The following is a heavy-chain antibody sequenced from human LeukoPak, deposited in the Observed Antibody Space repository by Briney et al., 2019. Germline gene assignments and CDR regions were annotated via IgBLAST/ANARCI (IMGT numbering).Heavy chain of an antibody. CDR2: IRRRAYGGAA. Sequence: GGSLRLSCTTSGFAFDDFAMSWVRQLAGKGLEWVGFIRRRAYGGAAEYAASVKGRFIISRDDSNGIAYLQMNSLKTEDTAVYYCSRNGLVDFDYWGQGSRVIVSP. V-gene: IGHV3-49*04. J-gene: IGHJ4*02. CDR3: SRNGLVDFDY. CDR1: GFAFDDFA.